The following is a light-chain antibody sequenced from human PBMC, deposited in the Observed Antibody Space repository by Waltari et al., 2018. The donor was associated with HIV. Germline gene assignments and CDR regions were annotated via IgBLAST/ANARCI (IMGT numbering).Light chain of an antibody. CDR1: QSIASN. CDR2: GAS. J-gene: IGKJ5*01. Sequence: EMVMTQSPATVSVSPGERATLSCRASQSIASNLAWYQVKPGQAPRLLIYGASTRATGFPARFSGSGSGTEFTLTISSLQSEDSVVYYCQQYNNWPTFGQGTRLEI. CDR3: QQYNNWPT. V-gene: IGKV3-15*01.